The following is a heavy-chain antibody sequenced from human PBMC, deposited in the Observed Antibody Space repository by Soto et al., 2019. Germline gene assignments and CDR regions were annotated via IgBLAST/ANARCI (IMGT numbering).Heavy chain of an antibody. CDR1: GGSINCDAYY. V-gene: IGHV4-30-4*01. CDR3: ARDRSNSPDYFDY. Sequence: SETLSLTCTVSGGSINCDAYYWSWLRQPPGKGLEWIGHIYYSGRTYYNPSLESRLTISLDTSKNQFSLRLRSVNASDTAVYYCARDRSNSPDYFDYWGQGTLVTVSS. CDR2: IYYSGRT. J-gene: IGHJ4*02. D-gene: IGHD6-6*01.